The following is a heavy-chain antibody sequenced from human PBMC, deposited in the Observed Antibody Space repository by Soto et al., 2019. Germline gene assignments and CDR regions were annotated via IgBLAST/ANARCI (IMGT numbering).Heavy chain of an antibody. V-gene: IGHV6-1*01. CDR1: GGSFSITRAA. CDR3: ARDAGGVRGVIVQFDY. D-gene: IGHD3-10*01. Sequence: SQTLSITCSISGGSFSITRAAWEWIRQSPSRGLEWLGRTRYTSKWSYEYALSVKGRITISPDTSKNHFSLQLDSVTPEDTAVYFCARDAGGVRGVIVQFDYWGQGTLVNVSS. J-gene: IGHJ4*02. CDR2: TRYTSKWSY.